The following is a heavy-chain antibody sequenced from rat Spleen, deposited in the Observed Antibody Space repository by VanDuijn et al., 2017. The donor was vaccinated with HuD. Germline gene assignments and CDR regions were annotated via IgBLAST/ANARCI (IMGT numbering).Heavy chain of an antibody. V-gene: IGHV5-29*01. CDR3: ARRHYGYTDYFDY. Sequence: EVQLVESDGGLVQPGRSLKLSCAASGFSFDDYGMAWVRQAPTKGLEWVASISYEGSNTYYRDSVRGRFTISRDDAKSTLSLQMDSLRSEDTATYYCARRHYGYTDYFDYWGQGVMVTVSS. CDR1: GFSFDDYG. J-gene: IGHJ2*01. D-gene: IGHD1-9*01. CDR2: ISYEGSNT.